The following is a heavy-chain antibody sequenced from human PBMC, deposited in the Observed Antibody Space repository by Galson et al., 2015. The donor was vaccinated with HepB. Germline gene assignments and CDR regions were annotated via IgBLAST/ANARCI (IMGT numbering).Heavy chain of an antibody. Sequence: SLRLSCAASGFTFSSYGMHWVRQAPGKGLEWVAVISYDGSNKYYADSVKGRFTISRDNSKNTLYLQMNSLRAEDTAVYYCAKDWRDCSSTSCYQDYYYMDVWGKGTTVTVSS. CDR1: GFTFSSYG. J-gene: IGHJ6*03. V-gene: IGHV3-30*18. D-gene: IGHD2-2*01. CDR2: ISYDGSNK. CDR3: AKDWRDCSSTSCYQDYYYMDV.